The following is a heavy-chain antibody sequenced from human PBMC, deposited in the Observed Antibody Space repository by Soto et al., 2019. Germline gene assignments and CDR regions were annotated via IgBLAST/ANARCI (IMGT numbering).Heavy chain of an antibody. CDR1: GFTVSSNY. Sequence: PGGSLRLSCAASGFTVSSNYMSWVRQAPGKGLEWVSVIYSGGSTYYADSVKGRFTISRHNSKNTLYLQMNSLRAEDTAVYYCARENTRYDFQQHSPMYYFDYWGQGTLVTVS. D-gene: IGHD3-3*01. V-gene: IGHV3-53*04. J-gene: IGHJ4*02. CDR3: ARENTRYDFQQHSPMYYFDY. CDR2: IYSGGST.